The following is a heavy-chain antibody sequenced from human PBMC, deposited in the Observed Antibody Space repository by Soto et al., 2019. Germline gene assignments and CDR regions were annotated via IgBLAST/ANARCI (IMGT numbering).Heavy chain of an antibody. CDR2: ISENGRTR. J-gene: IGHJ4*02. CDR3: VKDLGTTVIPY. CDR1: GFSFGDYY. V-gene: IGHV3-11*01. D-gene: IGHD1-1*01. Sequence: GSLRLSCLASGFSFGDYYMNWIRQAPGKGLEWVSYISENGRTRRHADSVEGRFTISRNNAKKSVYLQMDSLRAEDTAVYYCVKDLGTTVIPYWGQGTLVTVSS.